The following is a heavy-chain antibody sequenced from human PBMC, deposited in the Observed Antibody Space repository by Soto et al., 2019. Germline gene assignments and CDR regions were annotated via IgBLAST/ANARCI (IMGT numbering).Heavy chain of an antibody. Sequence: GESLKISCNASGYTFTTYWSCWVRQKPGKGLEWMGIIYPADSDTRYSPSFQGQVTISADKSITTAFLQWSSLKASDTAMYYCALTPGGFYDSTGYYYPDGFDIWGQGTMVTVSS. J-gene: IGHJ3*02. CDR1: GYTFTTYW. CDR3: ALTPGGFYDSTGYYYPDGFDI. CDR2: IYPADSDT. V-gene: IGHV5-51*01. D-gene: IGHD3-22*01.